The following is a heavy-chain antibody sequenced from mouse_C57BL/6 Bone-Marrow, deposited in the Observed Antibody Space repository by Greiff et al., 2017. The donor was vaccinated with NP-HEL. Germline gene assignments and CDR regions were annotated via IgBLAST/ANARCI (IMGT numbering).Heavy chain of an antibody. CDR2: IWWDDDK. CDR1: GFSLSTFGMG. CDR3: ARPHYYGSSFLGY. Sequence: QVQLKESGPGILQPSQTLSLTCSFSGFSLSTFGMGVGWIRQPSGKGLEWLAHIWWDDDKYYNPALKSRLTISKDTSKNQVFLKIANVDTADTATYYCARPHYYGSSFLGYWGQGTTLTVSS. V-gene: IGHV8-8*01. D-gene: IGHD1-1*01. J-gene: IGHJ2*01.